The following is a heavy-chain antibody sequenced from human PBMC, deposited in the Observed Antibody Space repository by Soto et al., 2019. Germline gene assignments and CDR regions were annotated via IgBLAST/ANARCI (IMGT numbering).Heavy chain of an antibody. V-gene: IGHV3-33*01. CDR1: GFTFSSYG. D-gene: IGHD6-6*01. CDR3: ARDVHLRDIDY. J-gene: IGHJ4*02. Sequence: GGSLRLSCAASGFTFSSYGMHWVRQAPGKGLEWVAVIWYDGSNKYYADSVKGRFTISRDNSKNTLYLQMNSLRAEDTAVYYCARDVHLRDIDYWGQGTLVTVSS. CDR2: IWYDGSNK.